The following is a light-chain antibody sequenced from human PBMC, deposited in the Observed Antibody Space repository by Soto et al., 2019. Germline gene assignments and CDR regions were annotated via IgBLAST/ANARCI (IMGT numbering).Light chain of an antibody. J-gene: IGLJ1*01. V-gene: IGLV3-21*02. CDR3: QVWDGSRDHCV. Sequence: ELTQPPSVSVAPGQTARISCGGDTIGSESVHWYQQKPGQAPVLVVYDDTDRPSGIPERFSGSSSGTTATLTISRVEAGDEADYYCQVWDGSRDHCVFGTGTKVTVL. CDR1: TIGSES. CDR2: DDT.